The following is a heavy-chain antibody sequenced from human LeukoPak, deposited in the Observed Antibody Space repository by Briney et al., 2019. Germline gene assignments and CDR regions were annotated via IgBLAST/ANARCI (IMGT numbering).Heavy chain of an antibody. D-gene: IGHD3-10*01. V-gene: IGHV4-34*01. CDR2: INHSGST. CDR3: ARGPYGSGSYYGY. J-gene: IGHJ4*02. Sequence: PSETLSLTCAVYGGSFCGYYWSWIRQPPGKGLEWIGEINHSGSTNYNPSLKSRVTISVDTSKNQFSLKLSSVTAADMAVYYCARGPYGSGSYYGYWGQGTLVTVSS. CDR1: GGSFCGYY.